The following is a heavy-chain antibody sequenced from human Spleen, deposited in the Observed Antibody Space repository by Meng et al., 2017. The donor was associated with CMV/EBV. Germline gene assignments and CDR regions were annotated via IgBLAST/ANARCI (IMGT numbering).Heavy chain of an antibody. CDR1: GYTFTGYY. CDR3: GKGIAAAGSGTHYYYGVDV. CDR2: INPNSGGT. J-gene: IGHJ6*02. Sequence: ASVKVSCKASGYTFTGYYMHWVRQAPGQGLEWMGWINPNSGGTNYAQKFQGRVTMTRDTSISTAYMELTSLKSEDTAVYYCGKGIAAAGSGTHYYYGVDVWGQGTTVTVSS. D-gene: IGHD6-13*01. V-gene: IGHV1-2*02.